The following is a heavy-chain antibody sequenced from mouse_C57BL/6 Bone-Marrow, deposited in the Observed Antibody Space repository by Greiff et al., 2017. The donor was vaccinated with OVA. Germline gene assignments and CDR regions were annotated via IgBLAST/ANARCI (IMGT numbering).Heavy chain of an antibody. CDR3: ARHEDQDWDVPGV. Sequence: VQPPQAGAELVKPGATVELSLQASGYNLTEYTIPRGKQRSGQGLEGIGGVYPGRGSIKYNEKFKDKATLTADKSSSTVYMELSRLTSEDSAVYFCARHEDQDWDVPGVWGTGTTVTVSS. CDR1: GYNLTEYT. J-gene: IGHJ1*03. D-gene: IGHD4-1*01. V-gene: IGHV1-62-2*01. CDR2: VYPGRGSI.